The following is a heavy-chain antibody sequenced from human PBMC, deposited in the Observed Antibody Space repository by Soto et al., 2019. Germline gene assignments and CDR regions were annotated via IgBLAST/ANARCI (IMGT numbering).Heavy chain of an antibody. J-gene: IGHJ4*02. CDR1: GGSISSGGYS. D-gene: IGHD3-10*01. Sequence: PSETLSLTCAVSGGSISSGGYSWSWIRQPPGKGLEWIGYIYHSGSTYYNPSLKSRVTISVDRSKNQFSLKLSSVTAADTAVYYCARGGPPSGNTADYWGQGTLVTVSS. CDR3: ARGGPPSGNTADY. V-gene: IGHV4-30-2*01. CDR2: IYHSGST.